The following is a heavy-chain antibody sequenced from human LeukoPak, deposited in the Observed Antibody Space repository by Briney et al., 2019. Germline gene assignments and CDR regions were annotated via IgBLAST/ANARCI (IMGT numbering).Heavy chain of an antibody. CDR2: ISSSGSAM. Sequence: PGGSLRLSCAASGFTFSDYYMSWIRQAPGKGLEWVSYISSSGSAMYYADSVKCRFTISRDNAKNSLYLQMNSLRAEDTAVYYCARDPTVTLDVWGKGTTVTVSS. D-gene: IGHD4-11*01. CDR3: ARDPTVTLDV. V-gene: IGHV3-11*01. CDR1: GFTFSDYY. J-gene: IGHJ6*04.